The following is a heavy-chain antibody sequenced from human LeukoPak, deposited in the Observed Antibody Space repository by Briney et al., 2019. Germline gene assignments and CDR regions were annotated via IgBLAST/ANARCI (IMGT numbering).Heavy chain of an antibody. Sequence: GWSLRLSCAASGFTFNNYAMSWVRQAPGKGLEWVSAISGSGSSTFYADSGKGRFTISRDNSKNTLYLQMNSLRAEDTAVYYCAKEIGDYVGGVYNCFDPWGQGTLVTVSS. D-gene: IGHD4-17*01. CDR2: ISGSGSST. CDR3: AKEIGDYVGGVYNCFDP. CDR1: GFTFNNYA. V-gene: IGHV3-23*01. J-gene: IGHJ5*02.